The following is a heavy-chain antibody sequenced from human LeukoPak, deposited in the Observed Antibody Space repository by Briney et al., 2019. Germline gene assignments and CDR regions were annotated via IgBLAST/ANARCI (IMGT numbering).Heavy chain of an antibody. Sequence: ASVKVSCKASGYTFTGYYMHWVRQAPGQGLEWMGWINPNSGGTNYAQKFQGRVTMTRDTSISTAYMELSRLRSDDTAVYYCARVNYLIDSSPIDYWGQGTLVTVSS. V-gene: IGHV1-2*02. CDR2: INPNSGGT. J-gene: IGHJ4*02. CDR3: ARVNYLIDSSPIDY. CDR1: GYTFTGYY. D-gene: IGHD6-13*01.